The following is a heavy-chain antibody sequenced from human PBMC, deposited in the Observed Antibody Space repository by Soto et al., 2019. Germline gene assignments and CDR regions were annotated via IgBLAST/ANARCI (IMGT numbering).Heavy chain of an antibody. J-gene: IGHJ4*02. D-gene: IGHD3-10*01. CDR1: GGSISGGGFS. CDR3: ARLQFGEGFDY. V-gene: IGHV4-30-2*01. Sequence: QLQLQESGSRLVKPSQTLSLTCAVSGGSISGGGFSWSWIRQPPRKGLEWIGYILHTGGTQYNPSLKSRVSMSVDKSKNQFSLHLTSVTAADTAVYYCARLQFGEGFDYWGQGALVTVSS. CDR2: ILHTGGT.